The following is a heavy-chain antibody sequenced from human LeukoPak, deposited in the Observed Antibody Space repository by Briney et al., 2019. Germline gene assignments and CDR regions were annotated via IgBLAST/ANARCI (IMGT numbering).Heavy chain of an antibody. J-gene: IGHJ4*02. CDR2: VNPDGSSI. CDR1: GFTFSNYW. Sequence: HPGGSLRLSCAASGFTFSNYWMHWVRQVPEKGLVWVSRVNPDGSSITYANSVKGRFASSRDNAKNTLYLQMNRLRVEDTAVYYCARGGSYGDYWGQGVLVTVSS. CDR3: ARGGSYGDY. D-gene: IGHD3-16*01. V-gene: IGHV3-74*01.